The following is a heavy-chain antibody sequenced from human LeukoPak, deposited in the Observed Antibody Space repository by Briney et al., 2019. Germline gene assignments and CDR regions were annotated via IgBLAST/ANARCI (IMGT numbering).Heavy chain of an antibody. CDR2: ISSNGGST. J-gene: IGHJ4*02. V-gene: IGHV3-64*04. Sequence: GGSLRLSCSASGFTFSSYAMHWVRQAPGKGLEYVSAISSNGGSTYYADSVKGRFTISRHNSKNTLYLQMNSLRAEDTAVYYCAGSPTYYYDSSGFRYFDYWGQGTLVTVSS. CDR3: AGSPTYYYDSSGFRYFDY. D-gene: IGHD3-22*01. CDR1: GFTFSSYA.